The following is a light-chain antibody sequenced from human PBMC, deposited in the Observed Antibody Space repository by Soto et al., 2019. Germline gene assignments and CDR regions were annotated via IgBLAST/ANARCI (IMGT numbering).Light chain of an antibody. V-gene: IGKV1-5*01. J-gene: IGKJ1*01. CDR2: DVS. CDR3: QQYDSYWT. CDR1: QSISSW. Sequence: IQMTQSPSTLSASVGDRVTITCRASQSISSWLAWYQQKPGKAPKLLIYDVSSLESGVPSRFSGSASGTEFTLTISSLQPDDFATYYCQQYDSYWTFGQGTKVDIK.